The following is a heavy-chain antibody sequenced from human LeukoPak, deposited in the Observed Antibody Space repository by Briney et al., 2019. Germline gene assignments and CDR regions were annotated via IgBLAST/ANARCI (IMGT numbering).Heavy chain of an antibody. V-gene: IGHV3-23*01. J-gene: IGHJ2*01. CDR2: ISGSGGST. Sequence: GGSLRLSCAASGFTFSSYAMSWVRQAPGKGLEWVSAISGSGGSTCYADSVKGRFTISRDNSKNTLYLQMNSLRAEDTAVYYCAKFPKSPGSGSYPLNWYFDLWGRGTLVTVSS. CDR1: GFTFSSYA. D-gene: IGHD3-10*01. CDR3: AKFPKSPGSGSYPLNWYFDL.